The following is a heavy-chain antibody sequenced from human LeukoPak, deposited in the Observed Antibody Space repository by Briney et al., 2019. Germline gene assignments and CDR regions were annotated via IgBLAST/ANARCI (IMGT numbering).Heavy chain of an antibody. CDR2: ISAYNGNT. CDR1: GYTFTSYG. CDR3: ARGRGGTVVRGYLDY. Sequence: ASVKVSCKASGYTFTSYGISWVRQAPGQGLEWMGWISAYNGNTNYAQKLQGRVTMTTDTSTSTAYMELRSLRSDDTAVYYCARGRGGTVVRGYLDYWGQGTLVTVSS. J-gene: IGHJ4*02. V-gene: IGHV1-18*01. D-gene: IGHD3-10*01.